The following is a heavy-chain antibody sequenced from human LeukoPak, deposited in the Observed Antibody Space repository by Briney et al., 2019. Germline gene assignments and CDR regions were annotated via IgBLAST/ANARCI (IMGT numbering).Heavy chain of an antibody. CDR2: INPNSGGT. CDR1: GYTFTGYY. Sequence: ASVKVSCKASGYTFTGYYMHWVRQAPGQGLEWMGWINPNSGGTNYAQKFQGRVTITADESTSTAYMELSSLRSEDTAVYYCARYDFWSGYYNFDYWGQGTLVTVSS. D-gene: IGHD3-3*01. V-gene: IGHV1-2*02. J-gene: IGHJ4*02. CDR3: ARYDFWSGYYNFDY.